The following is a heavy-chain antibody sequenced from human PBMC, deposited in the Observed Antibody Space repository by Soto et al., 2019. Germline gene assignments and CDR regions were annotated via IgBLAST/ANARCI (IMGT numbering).Heavy chain of an antibody. CDR2: INAGNGNT. CDR3: ARGPSAAVDY. J-gene: IGHJ4*02. CDR1: WYTLPNYS. Sequence: PVKGSRKGSWYTLPNYSMHLVRQAPGQRLEWMGWINAGNGNTKYSQKFQGRVTITRDTSASTAYMELSSLRSEDTAVYYCARGPSAAVDYWGQGTLVTVSS. D-gene: IGHD6-13*01. V-gene: IGHV1-3*01.